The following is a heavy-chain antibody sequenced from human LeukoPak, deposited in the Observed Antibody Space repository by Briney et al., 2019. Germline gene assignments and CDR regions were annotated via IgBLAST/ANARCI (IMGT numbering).Heavy chain of an antibody. D-gene: IGHD6-6*01. CDR3: ARSIEYSSSSADY. CDR2: IYYSGST. Sequence: SETLSLTCTVSGGSISSGGYYWSWIRQHPGKGLEWIGYIYYSGSTYYNPSLKSRVTISVDTSKSQFSLKLSSVTAADTAVYYCARSIEYSSSSADYWGQGTLVTVSS. J-gene: IGHJ4*02. V-gene: IGHV4-31*03. CDR1: GGSISSGGYY.